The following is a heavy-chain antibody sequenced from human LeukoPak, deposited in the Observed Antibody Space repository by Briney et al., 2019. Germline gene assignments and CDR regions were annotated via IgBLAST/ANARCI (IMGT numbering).Heavy chain of an antibody. CDR2: FDPEDGET. Sequence: ASVKVSCKVSGYTLTELSMHWVRQAPGKGLEWMGGFDPEDGETIYAQKFQGRVTMTRNTSISTAYMELSSLRSEDTAVYYCARGLFPSDAFDIWGQGTMVTVSS. CDR1: GYTLTELS. V-gene: IGHV1-24*01. J-gene: IGHJ3*02. CDR3: ARGLFPSDAFDI.